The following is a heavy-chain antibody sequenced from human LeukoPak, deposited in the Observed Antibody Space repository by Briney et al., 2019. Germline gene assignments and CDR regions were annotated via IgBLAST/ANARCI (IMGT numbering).Heavy chain of an antibody. CDR1: GYSISSGYY. CDR2: IYHSGST. D-gene: IGHD5-18*01. Sequence: PSETLSLTCAVSGYSISSGYYWGWIRQPPGKGLEWIGSIYHSGSTYYNPSLKSRVTISVDTSKNQFSLKLSSVTAADTAVYYCACLDTAMVTWGQGTLVTVSS. CDR3: ACLDTAMVT. V-gene: IGHV4-38-2*01. J-gene: IGHJ5*02.